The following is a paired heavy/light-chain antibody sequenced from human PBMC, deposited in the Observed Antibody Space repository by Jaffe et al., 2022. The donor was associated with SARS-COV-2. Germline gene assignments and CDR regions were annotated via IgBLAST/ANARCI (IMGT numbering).Light chain of an antibody. V-gene: IGLV2-14*01. CDR1: SSDVGAYNY. J-gene: IGLJ2*01. CDR3: GSYTTSSTVL. Sequence: QSALTQPASVSGSPGQSITISCTGTSSDVGAYNYVSWYQQFPGKPPKLIINDVSNRPSGVSNRFSGSKSGTTASLTISGLQAEDEADYYCGSYTTSSTVLFGGGTKLTVL. CDR2: DVS.
Heavy chain of an antibody. V-gene: IGHV3-15*05. Sequence: EVQLVESGGGLVKPGGSLRLSCAASGFTFNNAWMTWVRQAPGKGLEWVGRIKSKTDGGTTDYAAPVKGRFTISRDDLKNTMYLQMTSLKIEDTAVYYCATPAAGRFDDWGQGTLVTVS. J-gene: IGHJ4*02. CDR3: ATPAAGRFDD. D-gene: IGHD2-15*01. CDR2: IKSKTDGGTT. CDR1: GFTFNNAW.